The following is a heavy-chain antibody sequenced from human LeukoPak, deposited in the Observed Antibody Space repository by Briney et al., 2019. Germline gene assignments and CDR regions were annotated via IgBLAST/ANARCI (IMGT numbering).Heavy chain of an antibody. CDR1: GGSIRSDTSY. CDR3: ARHTSGTMYSY. J-gene: IGHJ4*02. V-gene: IGHV4-39*01. D-gene: IGHD1-7*01. Sequence: SETLSLTCTVFGGSIRSDTSYWVWIRQPPGKGLEWIGTISNGGSTFHNPSLKSRVTISVDTSKNQLSLKLNSVTATDTSVYYCARHTSGTMYSYWGQGSLVTVSS. CDR2: ISNGGST.